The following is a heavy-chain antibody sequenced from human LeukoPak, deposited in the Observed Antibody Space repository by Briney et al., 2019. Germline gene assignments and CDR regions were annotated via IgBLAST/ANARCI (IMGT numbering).Heavy chain of an antibody. CDR1: GFTFSSYA. J-gene: IGHJ4*02. CDR2: ISGSGGST. CDR3: AKRGESYWYSGSYYFDY. D-gene: IGHD2-8*02. V-gene: IGHV3-23*01. Sequence: GGSLRLSCAASGFTFSSYAMSWVRQAPGKGLEWVSAISGSGGSTYYADSVKGRFTISRDNSKNTLYLQMNSLRAEDTAVYYCAKRGESYWYSGSYYFDYWGQGTLVTVSS.